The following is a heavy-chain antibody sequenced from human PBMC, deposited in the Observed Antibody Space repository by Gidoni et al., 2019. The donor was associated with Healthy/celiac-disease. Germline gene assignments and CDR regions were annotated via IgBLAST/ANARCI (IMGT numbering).Heavy chain of an antibody. Sequence: EVQLVESGGGLVQPGRSLRLSCAASGFTFDDYAMHWVSGISWNSGSIGYADSVKGRFTISRDNAKNSLYLQMNSLRAEDTALYYCAKDRGCSSTSCIVPPQAEYYFDYWGQGTLVTVSS. CDR2: ISWNSGSI. CDR1: GFTFDDYA. D-gene: IGHD2-2*01. CDR3: AKDRGCSSTSCIVPPQAEYYFDY. V-gene: IGHV3-9*01. J-gene: IGHJ4*02.